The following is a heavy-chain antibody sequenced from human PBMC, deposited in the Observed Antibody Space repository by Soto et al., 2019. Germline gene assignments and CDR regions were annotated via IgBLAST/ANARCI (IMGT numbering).Heavy chain of an antibody. CDR2: ISYSGYT. Sequence: SETLSLTCTVSGASISSAAYYWSWIRQRPGEGLEWIGFISYSGYTFQNPSLKSRLLLSVATSKNQFSLELSFVTAADTAVYYCARGPTPSWSSYRFSYSDSWGPGSLVTVSS. CDR3: ARGPTPSWSSYRFSYSDS. D-gene: IGHD3-16*02. CDR1: GASISSAAYY. J-gene: IGHJ5*01. V-gene: IGHV4-31*03.